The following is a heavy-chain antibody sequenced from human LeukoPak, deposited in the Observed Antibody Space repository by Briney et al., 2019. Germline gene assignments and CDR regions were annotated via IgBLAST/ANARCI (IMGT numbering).Heavy chain of an antibody. D-gene: IGHD1-26*01. CDR2: IYHSGST. V-gene: IGHV4-59*08. Sequence: SETLSLTCTVSGGSISSYYWSWIRQPPGKGLEWIGYIYHSGSTNYNPSLKSRVTISVDTSKNQFSLKLSSVTAADTAVYYCARSLLGGSYYLFDYWGQGTLVTVSS. J-gene: IGHJ4*02. CDR1: GGSISSYY. CDR3: ARSLLGGSYYLFDY.